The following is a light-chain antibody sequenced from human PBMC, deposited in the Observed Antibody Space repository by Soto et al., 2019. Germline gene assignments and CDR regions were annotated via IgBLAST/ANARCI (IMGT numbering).Light chain of an antibody. Sequence: DIVMTQSPDSLAVSLGERATINCKSSQSVLYRSNKKNYLAWHQQKPGQPPKLLIYWASTRESGVPDRFSGSGSGTAFTLTISSLQAEDVAVYYGQQYYTTPYTFGQGTKLEIK. J-gene: IGKJ2*01. CDR1: QSVLYRSNKKNY. V-gene: IGKV4-1*01. CDR2: WAS. CDR3: QQYYTTPYT.